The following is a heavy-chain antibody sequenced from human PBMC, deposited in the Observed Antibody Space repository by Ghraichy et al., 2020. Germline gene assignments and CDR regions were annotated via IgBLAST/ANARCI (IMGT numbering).Heavy chain of an antibody. D-gene: IGHD3-10*01. CDR1: EFTFYGYP. V-gene: IGHV3-23*01. CDR3: AKEGGRLGEGAFDV. CDR2: LGADGRST. J-gene: IGHJ3*01. Sequence: GGSLRLSCAVSEFTFYGYPMTWVRQAPGKGLEWVSTLGADGRSTFYADSVKGRFTISRDKSKRTMYLQMNSLRADDTAVYYCAKEGGRLGEGAFDVWGQGTKVTVSS.